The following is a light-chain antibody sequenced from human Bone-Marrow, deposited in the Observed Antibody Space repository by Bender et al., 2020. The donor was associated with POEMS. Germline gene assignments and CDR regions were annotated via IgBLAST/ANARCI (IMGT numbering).Light chain of an antibody. Sequence: QSALTQPASVSGSPGQSITISCTGTDSDIGRYEYVSWYQQHPGKAPKLMIYEGGKRPSGVSSRFSGAKSGNTSSLTISGIQAEDEADYYCSSYSSSSTLVFGGGTKLTVL. CDR1: DSDIGRYEY. CDR2: EGG. J-gene: IGLJ2*01. V-gene: IGLV2-14*01. CDR3: SSYSSSSTLV.